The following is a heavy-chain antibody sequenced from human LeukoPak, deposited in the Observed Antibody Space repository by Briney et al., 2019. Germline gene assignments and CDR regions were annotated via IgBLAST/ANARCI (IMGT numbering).Heavy chain of an antibody. CDR3: ARVTVTTSFDY. CDR2: INHSGSN. J-gene: IGHJ4*02. D-gene: IGHD4-11*01. Sequence: SETLSLTCAVYGGSFSGYYWSWIRQPPGKGLEWIGEINHSGSNNYNPSLKSRVTISVDTSKNQFSLKLSSVTAADTAVYYCARVTVTTSFDYWGQGTLVTVSS. CDR1: GGSFSGYY. V-gene: IGHV4-34*01.